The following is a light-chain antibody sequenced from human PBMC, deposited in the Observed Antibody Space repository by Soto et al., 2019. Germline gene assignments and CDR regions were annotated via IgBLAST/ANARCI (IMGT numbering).Light chain of an antibody. J-gene: IGKJ3*01. CDR3: QKYNSGPFT. CDR2: AAS. V-gene: IGKV1-27*01. Sequence: DIQMTQSPSSLSASIGDSVTITCRASQGIDNYLAWYQQKPGKVPKLLIYAASTLQSGVPSRFSGGGSETDFTLTISSLQPEDVATYYCQKYNSGPFTFGPGTKVHIK. CDR1: QGIDNY.